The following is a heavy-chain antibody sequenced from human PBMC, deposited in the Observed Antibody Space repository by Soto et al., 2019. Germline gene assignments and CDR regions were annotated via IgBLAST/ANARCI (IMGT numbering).Heavy chain of an antibody. CDR1: GYTFTSYH. V-gene: IGHV1-18*01. CDR3: ARDAPPTDY. Sequence: QVQLVQSGAEVKKPGASVKVSCKTSGYTFTSYHISWVRQAPGQGLEWMGWISAYNIKTNYAQKFQGRVTMTTDTLTSTAYLELRSLRSDDTAVYYCARDAPPTDYWGQGTLVTVSS. J-gene: IGHJ4*02. CDR2: ISAYNIKT.